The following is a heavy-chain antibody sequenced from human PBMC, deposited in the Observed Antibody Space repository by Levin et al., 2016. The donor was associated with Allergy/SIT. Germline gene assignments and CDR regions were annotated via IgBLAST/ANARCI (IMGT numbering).Heavy chain of an antibody. CDR1: GFTFTSYA. Sequence: GESLKISCAASGFTFTSYAMSWVRQAPGKGLEWVSAISGSGGSTYYADSVKGRFTISRDNSKSTLHLQMNSLRAEDTAVYYCAKGRGYCSGGSCYEEYWGQGTLVTVSS. J-gene: IGHJ4*02. CDR2: ISGSGGST. CDR3: AKGRGYCSGGSCYEEY. D-gene: IGHD2-15*01. V-gene: IGHV3-23*01.